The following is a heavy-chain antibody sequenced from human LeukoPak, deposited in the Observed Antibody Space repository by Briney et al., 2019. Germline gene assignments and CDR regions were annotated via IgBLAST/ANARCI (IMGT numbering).Heavy chain of an antibody. V-gene: IGHV1-2*06. CDR1: GYTFTGYY. CDR3: ASSGYCSGGSCYSAYYYYYYMDV. J-gene: IGHJ6*03. CDR2: INPNSGGT. D-gene: IGHD2-15*01. Sequence: GASVKVSCKASGYTFTGYYMHWVRQAPGQGLEWMGRINPNSGGTNYAQKFQGRVTMTRDTSISTAYMELSRLRSGDTAVYYCASSGYCSGGSCYSAYYYYYYMDVWGKGTTVTVSS.